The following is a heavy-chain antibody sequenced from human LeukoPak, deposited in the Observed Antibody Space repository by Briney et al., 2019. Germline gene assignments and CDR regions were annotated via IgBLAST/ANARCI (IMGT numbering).Heavy chain of an antibody. J-gene: IGHJ4*02. Sequence: LPGGSLRLSCAASGFTFDDYAMHWVRQAPGKGLEWVSGISWNSGSIGYADSVKGRFTISRDNAKNSLYLQMNSLRAEDTALYYCAKDITMVRGDHFDYWGQGTLVTVSS. CDR3: AKDITMVRGDHFDY. CDR1: GFTFDDYA. V-gene: IGHV3-9*01. CDR2: ISWNSGSI. D-gene: IGHD3-10*01.